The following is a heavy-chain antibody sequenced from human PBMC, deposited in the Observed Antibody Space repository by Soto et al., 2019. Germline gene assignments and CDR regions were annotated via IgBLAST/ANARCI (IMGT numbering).Heavy chain of an antibody. D-gene: IGHD6-19*01. J-gene: IGHJ4*02. CDR1: GRSITSGGYY. Sequence: SETLSLTCTVSGRSITSGGYYWSWIRQHPGKGLEWIGYIYDSGSTYYNPSLKSRVIISVDTSKNQFSLKLSSVTAADTAVYYCASQATGWYPDYWGQGTLVTVS. CDR2: IYDSGST. V-gene: IGHV4-31*03. CDR3: ASQATGWYPDY.